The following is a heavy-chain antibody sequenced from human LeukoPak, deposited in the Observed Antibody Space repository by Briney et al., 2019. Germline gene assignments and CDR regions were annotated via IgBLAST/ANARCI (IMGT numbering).Heavy chain of an antibody. V-gene: IGHV1-69*13. CDR3: TRATTIIVTYYYYGMDV. CDR1: GGTFSSYA. D-gene: IGHD3-22*01. CDR2: IIPIFGTA. J-gene: IGHJ6*02. Sequence: LVKVSCKASGGTFSSYAISWVRQAPGQGLEWMGGIIPIFGTANYAQKFQGRVTITADESTSTAYMELSSLRSEDTAVYYCTRATTIIVTYYYYGMDVWGQGTTVTVSS.